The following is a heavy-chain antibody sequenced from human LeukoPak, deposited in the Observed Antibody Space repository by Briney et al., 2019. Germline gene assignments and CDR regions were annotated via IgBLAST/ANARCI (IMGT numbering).Heavy chain of an antibody. CDR3: AKDHPLVAGTFDY. Sequence: GGSLRLSCAASGFTFSSYAMSWVRQAPGKGLEWVSSIRGTDGRTFYADSVRGRFTISRDNSKTTLFLQMNSLRAEDTAVYYCAKDHPLVAGTFDYWGQGTLVTVSS. CDR2: IRGTDGRT. J-gene: IGHJ4*02. CDR1: GFTFSSYA. V-gene: IGHV3-23*01. D-gene: IGHD6-19*01.